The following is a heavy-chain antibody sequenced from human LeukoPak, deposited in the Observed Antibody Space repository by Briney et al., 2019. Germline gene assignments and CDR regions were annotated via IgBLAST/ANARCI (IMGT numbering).Heavy chain of an antibody. J-gene: IGHJ3*02. D-gene: IGHD2-2*01. Sequence: PGGSLRLSCAASGFTFSGYGVHWVRQAQGKGLQWVAFIRYDASNKYYADSVKGRFTISRDNSKNTLYLQMNSLRVEDTAVYYCAKDPHRGYCTSTSCYGVAFEIWGQGTVVTVSS. V-gene: IGHV3-30*02. CDR3: AKDPHRGYCTSTSCYGVAFEI. CDR2: IRYDASNK. CDR1: GFTFSGYG.